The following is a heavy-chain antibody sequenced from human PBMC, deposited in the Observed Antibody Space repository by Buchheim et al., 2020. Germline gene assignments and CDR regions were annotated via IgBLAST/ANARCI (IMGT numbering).Heavy chain of an antibody. V-gene: IGHV4-31*03. D-gene: IGHD4-17*01. Sequence: QVQLQESGPGLVKPSQTLSLTCTVSGGSISSGGYYWSWIRQHPGKGLAWIWYIYYSGSTYYNPSLKSRVTISVDTSKNQLSRKLRSVTAADTAVYYCARGYGHDYGYGIWIDPWGQGTL. J-gene: IGHJ5*01. CDR2: IYYSGST. CDR1: GGSISSGGYY. CDR3: ARGYGHDYGYGIWIDP.